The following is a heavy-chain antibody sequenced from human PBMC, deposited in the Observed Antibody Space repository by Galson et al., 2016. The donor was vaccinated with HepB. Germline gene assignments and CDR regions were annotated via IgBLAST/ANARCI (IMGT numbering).Heavy chain of an antibody. Sequence: SLRLSCAASGFTVRSNFITWVRQAPGQGLEWVSVIYGGGSTYYADSVQGRFTISRDTSNTTVSLQMNSLRAEDTAVYYCARGRYSSGANDDSWGQGTLVTVSS. CDR2: IYGGGST. CDR1: GFTVRSNF. V-gene: IGHV3-53*01. CDR3: ARGRYSSGANDDS. J-gene: IGHJ4*02. D-gene: IGHD6-19*01.